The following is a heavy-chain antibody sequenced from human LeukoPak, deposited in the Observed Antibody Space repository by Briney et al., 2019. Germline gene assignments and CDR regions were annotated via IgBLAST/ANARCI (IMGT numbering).Heavy chain of an antibody. CDR1: GFTFGDYA. CDR2: IRSKAYGGTT. CDR3: TSYGDDEMNDY. V-gene: IGHV3-49*04. J-gene: IGHJ4*02. Sequence: PGGSLRLSCTASGFTFGDYAMSWVRQAPGKGLEWVGFIRSKAYGGTTEYAASVKGRFTISRDDSKSIAYLQMNSLKTEDTAVYYCTSYGDDEMNDYWGQGTLVTVSS. D-gene: IGHD4-17*01.